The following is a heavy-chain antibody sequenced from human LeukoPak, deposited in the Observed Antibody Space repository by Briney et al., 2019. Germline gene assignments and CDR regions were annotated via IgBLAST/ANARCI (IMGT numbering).Heavy chain of an antibody. J-gene: IGHJ4*02. CDR1: CGSINSGGYY. CDR2: IYYSGST. V-gene: IGHV4-31*03. Sequence: PSETLSLTCTVSCGSINSGGYYWSWIRQHPGKGLEWIGDIYYSGSTYYNPSLKSRVTISVDTSKNQFSLKLSSVTAADTAVYYCARPRNTYEAGSFDYWGEGTLVTVSS. D-gene: IGHD5-18*01. CDR3: ARPRNTYEAGSFDY.